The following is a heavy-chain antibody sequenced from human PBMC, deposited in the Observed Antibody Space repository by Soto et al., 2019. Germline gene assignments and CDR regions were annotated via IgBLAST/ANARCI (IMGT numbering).Heavy chain of an antibody. J-gene: IGHJ4*02. D-gene: IGHD2-2*01. CDR1: GFTFGSYG. Sequence: RLSCAASGFTFGSYGMHWVRQAPGKGLEWVAVIWYDGSNKYYADSVKGRFTISRDNSKNTLYLQMNSLRAEDTAVYYCARDGDIVVVPAASPFDYWGQGTLVTVSS. CDR2: IWYDGSNK. CDR3: ARDGDIVVVPAASPFDY. V-gene: IGHV3-33*01.